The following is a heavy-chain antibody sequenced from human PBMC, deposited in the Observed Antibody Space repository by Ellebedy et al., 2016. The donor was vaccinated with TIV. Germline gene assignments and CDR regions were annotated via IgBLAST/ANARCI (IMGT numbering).Heavy chain of an antibody. CDR3: VRGADRRYYSYYMDV. V-gene: IGHV3-13*01. J-gene: IGHJ6*03. Sequence: PGGSLRLSCVVSGFAFSSYDMHWVRQATGKGLEWVSTIGTAGKTYYAGSAKDRFTMSRENAKSSLYLQLNSLRAGDTAVYYCVRGADRRYYSYYMDVWGKGTTVTVSS. CDR2: IGTAGKT. CDR1: GFAFSSYD.